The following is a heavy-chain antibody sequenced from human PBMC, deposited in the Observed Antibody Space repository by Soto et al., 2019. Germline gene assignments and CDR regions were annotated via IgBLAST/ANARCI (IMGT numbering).Heavy chain of an antibody. CDR2: ISGSGSDS. CDR1: GFTFSSFA. CDR3: AKALNPQRLIALLVITQNWFDP. D-gene: IGHD3-16*02. Sequence: VQLLESGGGLVQPGGSLRLSCAASGFTFSSFAMSWVRQAPGKGLEWVSGISGSGSDSHYSDSVKGRFTISRDNSKNTLYLQMNSLRAEDTAVYYCAKALNPQRLIALLVITQNWFDPWGQGTLVTVAS. V-gene: IGHV3-23*01. J-gene: IGHJ5*02.